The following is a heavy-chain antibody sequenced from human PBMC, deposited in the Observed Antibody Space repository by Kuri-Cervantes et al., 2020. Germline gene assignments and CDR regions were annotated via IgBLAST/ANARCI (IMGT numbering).Heavy chain of an antibody. CDR2: ISWDGGST. V-gene: IGHV3-43*01. Sequence: GGSLRLPCAASGFTFDDYTMHWVRQAPGKGLEWVSLISWDGGSTYYADSVKGRFTISRDNAKNSLYLQMNSLRAEDTAVYYCARDHCSSTSCYEDYYYYYGMDVWGQGTTVTVSS. J-gene: IGHJ6*02. D-gene: IGHD2-2*01. CDR1: GFTFDDYT. CDR3: ARDHCSSTSCYEDYYYYYGMDV.